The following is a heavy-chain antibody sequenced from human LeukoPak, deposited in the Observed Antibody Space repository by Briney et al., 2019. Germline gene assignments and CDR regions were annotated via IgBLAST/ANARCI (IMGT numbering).Heavy chain of an antibody. D-gene: IGHD2/OR15-2a*01. CDR2: ISPYNGDT. CDR3: AREASTTWPNWFDP. CDR1: GYTFTTYG. J-gene: IGHJ5*02. V-gene: IGHV1-18*01. Sequence: ASVKVSCKASGYTFTTYGVSWVRQAPRQGLEWVGWISPYNGDTKYAQNFQDRVTLTTDTSTSTAYMELRSLRCDDTAFYYCAREASTTWPNWFDPWGQGTLVTVSS.